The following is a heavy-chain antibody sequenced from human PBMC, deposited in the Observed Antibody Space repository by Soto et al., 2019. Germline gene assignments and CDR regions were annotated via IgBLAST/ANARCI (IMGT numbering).Heavy chain of an antibody. CDR3: ARDCKRYDDSGYPYYFDY. CDR2: INWNGGST. J-gene: IGHJ4*02. D-gene: IGHD3-22*01. Sequence: GGSRRPSGEAYRFTFHDHGMRSVRRAPEKGQEWVSGINWNGGSTGYVDSVKGRFTISRDNAKNSLYLQMNSLRDEDTAVYYCARDCKRYDDSGYPYYFDYWGRGTLVTVSS. V-gene: IGHV3-20*04. CDR1: RFTFHDHG.